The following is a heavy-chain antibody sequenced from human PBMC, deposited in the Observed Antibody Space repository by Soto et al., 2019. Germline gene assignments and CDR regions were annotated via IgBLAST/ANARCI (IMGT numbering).Heavy chain of an antibody. CDR2: INAVNGDT. V-gene: IGHV1-3*01. Sequence: ASVKVSSKASGYTFSSYVMHWVRQAPGQRLEWMGWINAVNGDTKYSQKFQGRVTITRDTSASTAYMELSSLRSEDTAVYYCARFTITAGVDYWGQGTLVTVSS. CDR3: ARFTITAGVDY. CDR1: GYTFSSYV. D-gene: IGHD1-20*01. J-gene: IGHJ4*02.